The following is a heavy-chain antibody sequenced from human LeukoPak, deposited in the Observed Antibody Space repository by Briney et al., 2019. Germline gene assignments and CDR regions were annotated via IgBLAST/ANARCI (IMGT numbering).Heavy chain of an antibody. J-gene: IGHJ3*02. CDR1: GASISGHC. CDR3: ARDRISINALDM. CDR2: ISHIGST. V-gene: IGHV4-59*11. Sequence: SETLSLTCTVSGASISGHCLTWIRQPPGKGLEWIGYISHIGSTNYNPSLKSRVTISVDTSKNQFSLKLTSVTAADTAVYYCARDRISINALDMWGQGTMVTVSS. D-gene: IGHD1-14*01.